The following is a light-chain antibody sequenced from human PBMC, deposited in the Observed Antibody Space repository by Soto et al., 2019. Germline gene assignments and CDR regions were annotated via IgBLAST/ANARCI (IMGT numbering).Light chain of an antibody. CDR2: GTS. CDR3: QESYSALWGT. Sequence: GDRVTITCRASQTIRNSLNWYQQRPGKAPNLLIYGTSTLQGGVPSRFSGSGSGTDFTLTIISLQPEDFATYFCQESYSALWGTFGQGTKVDIK. V-gene: IGKV1-39*01. CDR1: QTIRNS. J-gene: IGKJ1*01.